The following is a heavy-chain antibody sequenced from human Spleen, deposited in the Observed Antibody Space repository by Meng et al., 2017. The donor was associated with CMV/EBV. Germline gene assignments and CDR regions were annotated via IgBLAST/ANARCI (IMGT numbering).Heavy chain of an antibody. J-gene: IGHJ4*02. CDR3: ARDLGYSSDSGY. D-gene: IGHD6-19*01. CDR1: GFTFSSYS. CDR2: IYSGGGT. V-gene: IGHV3-66*02. Sequence: GGSLRLSCAASGFTFSSYSVNWVRQAPGKGLEWVSVIYSGGGTYYADSVKGRFTISRDNSKNTVFLQMNNLRPDDTAVYFCARDLGYSSDSGYWGQGTLVTVSS.